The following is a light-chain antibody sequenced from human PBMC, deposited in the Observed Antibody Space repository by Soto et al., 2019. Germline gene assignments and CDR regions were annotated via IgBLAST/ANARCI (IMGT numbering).Light chain of an antibody. V-gene: IGKV1-5*01. J-gene: IGKJ1*01. CDR1: QNINKW. CDR2: DAS. CDR3: QQYNSYWT. Sequence: IQMTQSPSTLSASVGDRVTITCRTSQNINKWLAWYQEKPGKAPKLLIYDASTLESGVPSRFSGSGSGTEFTLTISSLQPDDFATYYCQQYNSYWTFGQGTKVDI.